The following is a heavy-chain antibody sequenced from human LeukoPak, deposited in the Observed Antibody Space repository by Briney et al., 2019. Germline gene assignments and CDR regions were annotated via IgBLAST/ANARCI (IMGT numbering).Heavy chain of an antibody. CDR3: ARTLGYCSSTSCYGYDY. D-gene: IGHD2-2*01. CDR2: ISSSSSYI. J-gene: IGHJ4*02. V-gene: IGHV3-21*01. CDR1: GFTFSSYS. Sequence: GGSLRLSCAASGFTFSSYSMNWVRQAPGKGLEWVSSISSSSSYIYYADSVKGRFTISRDNAKNSLYLQMNSLRAEDTAVYYCARTLGYCSSTSCYGYDYWAREPWSPSPQ.